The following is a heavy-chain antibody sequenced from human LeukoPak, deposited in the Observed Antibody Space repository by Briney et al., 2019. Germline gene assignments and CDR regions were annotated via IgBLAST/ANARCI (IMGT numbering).Heavy chain of an antibody. Sequence: PSETLSLTCAVYGGSFSGYYWSWIRQPPGEGLEWIGEINHSGSTNYNPSLKSRVTISVDTSKNLFSLKLSSVTAADTAVYYCATRTRSWFDPWGQGTLVTVSS. CDR2: INHSGST. D-gene: IGHD1-14*01. CDR1: GGSFSGYY. CDR3: ATRTRSWFDP. V-gene: IGHV4-34*01. J-gene: IGHJ5*02.